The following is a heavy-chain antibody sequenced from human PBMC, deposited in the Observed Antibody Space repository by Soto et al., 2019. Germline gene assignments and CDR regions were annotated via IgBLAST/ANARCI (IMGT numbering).Heavy chain of an antibody. J-gene: IGHJ6*02. CDR1: GGTFSSYA. V-gene: IGHV1-69*13. Sequence: SVKVSCKASGGTFSSYAISWVRQAPGQGLEWMGGIIPIFGTANYAQKFQGRVTITADESTSTAYMELSSLRSEDTAVYYCASPHTPPDIVATIYCGGDCSPTHYYYYYGMDVWGQGTTVTVSS. CDR2: IIPIFGTA. CDR3: ASPHTPPDIVATIYCGGDCSPTHYYYYYGMDV. D-gene: IGHD2-21*02.